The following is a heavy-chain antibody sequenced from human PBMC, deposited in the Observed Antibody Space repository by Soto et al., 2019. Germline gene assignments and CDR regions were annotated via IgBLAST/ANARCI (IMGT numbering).Heavy chain of an antibody. D-gene: IGHD5-12*01. CDR2: IIPISGRT. CDR1: GGTFSSLG. J-gene: IGHJ4*02. V-gene: IGHV1-69*01. CDR3: ATMGTQGRWLEFADY. Sequence: QVQLVQSGAEVKRPGSSVKVSCEASGGTFSSLGFTWVRQAPGQGLEWMGGIIPISGRTTFAPKFLGRVTISADESTRPTYMELTALTSDDTAIYYCATMGTQGRWLEFADYWGQGTLVTVSS.